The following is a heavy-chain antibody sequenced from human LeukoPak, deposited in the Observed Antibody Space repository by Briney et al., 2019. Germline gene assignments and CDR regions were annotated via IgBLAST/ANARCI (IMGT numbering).Heavy chain of an antibody. CDR1: GFTFSSYG. J-gene: IGHJ4*02. CDR3: ARKSPEGYYYDSSGYPEYYFDY. CDR2: INTDGSST. Sequence: TGGSLRLSCAASGFTFSSYGMHWVRHGPGKGLVWVSRINTDGSSTSNADSVKGRFTISRDNAKNSLYLQMNSLRAEDTAVYYCARKSPEGYYYDSSGYPEYYFDYWGQGTLVPVSS. V-gene: IGHV3-74*01. D-gene: IGHD3-22*01.